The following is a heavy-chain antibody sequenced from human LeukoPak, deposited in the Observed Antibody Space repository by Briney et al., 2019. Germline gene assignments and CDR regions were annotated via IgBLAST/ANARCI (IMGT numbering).Heavy chain of an antibody. CDR3: AKDVSSLGYFDY. D-gene: IGHD3-16*02. V-gene: IGHV3-23*01. Sequence: GGSLRLSCEASGVTFSSYAMSWVRQAPGKGLEWVSAISGSGGSTYYADSVKGRFTISRDNSKNTLYLQMNSLRAEDTAVYYCAKDVSSLGYFDYWGQGTLVTVSS. CDR2: ISGSGGST. CDR1: GVTFSSYA. J-gene: IGHJ4*02.